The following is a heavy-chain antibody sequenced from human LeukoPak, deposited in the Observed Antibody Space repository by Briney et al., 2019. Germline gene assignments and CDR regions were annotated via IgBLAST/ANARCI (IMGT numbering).Heavy chain of an antibody. CDR1: GYTFTSYG. D-gene: IGHD5-12*01. J-gene: IGHJ6*03. CDR2: ISAYNGNT. Sequence: ASVKVSCKASGYTFTSYGISWVRRASGQGPEWMGWISAYNGNTNYAQKLQGRVTMTTDTSTSTAYMELRSLRSDDTAVYYCARVLRRAPWWLRSYYYYYYMDVWGKGTTVTISS. CDR3: ARVLRRAPWWLRSYYYYYYMDV. V-gene: IGHV1-18*01.